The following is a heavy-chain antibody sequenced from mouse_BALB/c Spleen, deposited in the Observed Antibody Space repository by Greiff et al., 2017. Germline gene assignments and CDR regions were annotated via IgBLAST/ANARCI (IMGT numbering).Heavy chain of an antibody. CDR2: ISSGSGTI. CDR1: GFTFSSFG. Sequence: EVMLVESGGGLVQPGGSRKLSCAASGFTFSSFGMHWVRQAPEKGLEWVAYISSGSGTIYYAATVKGRFTISRDNPKNTLFLQMTSLRSEDTAMYYCARLLRYYAMDYWGQGTSVTVSS. J-gene: IGHJ4*01. D-gene: IGHD1-1*01. V-gene: IGHV5-17*02. CDR3: ARLLRYYAMDY.